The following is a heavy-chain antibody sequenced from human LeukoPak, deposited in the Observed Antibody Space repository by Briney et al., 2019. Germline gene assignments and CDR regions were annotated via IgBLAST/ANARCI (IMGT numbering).Heavy chain of an antibody. J-gene: IGHJ4*02. V-gene: IGHV3-33*01. CDR2: MWTDRSDK. D-gene: IGHD6-19*01. Sequence: PGGSLRLSCAASGFIFRNFAMQWVRQAPGKGLEWVGVMWTDRSDKYYADSVKGRFTISRDNSRNALYLQMNSLRAEDTAVYYCARILAVASFHPFDYWGQGTLVTVSS. CDR1: GFIFRNFA. CDR3: ARILAVASFHPFDY.